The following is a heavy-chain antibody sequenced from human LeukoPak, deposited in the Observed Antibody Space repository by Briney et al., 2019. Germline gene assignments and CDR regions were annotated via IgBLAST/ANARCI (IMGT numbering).Heavy chain of an antibody. CDR1: GGSFSGYY. Sequence: PSETLSLTCAVYGGSFSGYYWSWIRQPPGKGLEWIGEINHSGSTNYNPSLKRRVTISVDTSKNQFSLKLSSVTAADTAVYYCARGGGSYPYYYYYYYMDVWGKGTTVTVSS. D-gene: IGHD1-26*01. J-gene: IGHJ6*03. CDR2: INHSGST. V-gene: IGHV4-34*01. CDR3: ARGGGSYPYYYYYYYMDV.